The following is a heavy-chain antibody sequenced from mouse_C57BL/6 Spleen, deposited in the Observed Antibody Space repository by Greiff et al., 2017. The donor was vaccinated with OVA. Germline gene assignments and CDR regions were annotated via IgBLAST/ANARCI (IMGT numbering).Heavy chain of an antibody. CDR3: ARDYGSSYPFAY. J-gene: IGHJ3*01. Sequence: VQLQQSGPELVKPGASVTISCKASGYAFSSSWMNWVKQRPGKGLEWIGRIYPGDGDTNYNGKFKGKATLTADKSSSTAYMQLSSLTSEDSAVYFCARDYGSSYPFAYWGQGTLVTVSA. V-gene: IGHV1-82*01. CDR1: GYAFSSSW. CDR2: IYPGDGDT. D-gene: IGHD1-1*01.